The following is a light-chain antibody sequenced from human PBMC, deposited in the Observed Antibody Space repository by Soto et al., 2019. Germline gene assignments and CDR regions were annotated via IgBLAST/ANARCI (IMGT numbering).Light chain of an antibody. J-gene: IGLJ2*01. V-gene: IGLV1-47*01. CDR2: RND. CDR1: SSNIGRNF. CDR3: AAWDDSLSGVV. Sequence: QLVLTQPPSASGTPGQRVTISCSGSSSNIGRNFAYWYRQLPGTAPKLLIYRNDQRPSGVPDRISGSKSGDSASLAISGLRSEDEADYYCAAWDDSLSGVVFGGGTKLTVL.